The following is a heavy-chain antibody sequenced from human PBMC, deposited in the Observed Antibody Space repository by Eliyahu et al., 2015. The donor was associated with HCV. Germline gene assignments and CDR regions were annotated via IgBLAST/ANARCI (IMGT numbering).Heavy chain of an antibody. D-gene: IGHD3-22*01. CDR2: ISWNSGSI. CDR3: AKDRASSGYYDAFDI. J-gene: IGHJ3*02. Sequence: EVQLVESGGGLVQPGRSLRLSCAASGFTFDXYAMHWVRQAPGKGLEWVSGISWNSGSIGYADSVKGRFTISRDNAKNSLYLQMNSLRAEDTALYYCAKDRASSGYYDAFDIWGQGTMVTVSS. V-gene: IGHV3-9*01. CDR1: GFTFDXYA.